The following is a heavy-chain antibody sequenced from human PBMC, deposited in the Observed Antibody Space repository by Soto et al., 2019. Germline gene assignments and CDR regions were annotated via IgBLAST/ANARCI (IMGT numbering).Heavy chain of an antibody. J-gene: IGHJ6*02. CDR3: ARDRGSSGWYLSYYYYGMDV. D-gene: IGHD6-19*01. Sequence: SETLSLTCTVSGGSVNSGTYYWSWIRQHPGKGLEWIGYMYYSGSTHYNPSLKSRVTISVDTSKNQSSLKLSSVTAADTAVYYCARDRGSSGWYLSYYYYGMDVWAKGPRSPSP. V-gene: IGHV4-31*03. CDR1: GGSVNSGTYY. CDR2: MYYSGST.